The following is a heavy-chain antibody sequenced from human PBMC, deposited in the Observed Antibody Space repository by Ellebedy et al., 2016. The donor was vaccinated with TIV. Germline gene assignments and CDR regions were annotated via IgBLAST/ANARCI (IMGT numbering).Heavy chain of an antibody. CDR2: IDDSGSA. D-gene: IGHD2/OR15-2a*01. J-gene: IGHJ6*03. Sequence: SETLSLTCTVSGGAITGHYWSWIRQPPGKGLEWIGYIDDSGSANYNPSLESRVTISVDSSKNQISLRLTSVTAADTAVYYCARVGTELVTVEEYYYYMDVWGKGTSVTVS. CDR3: ARVGTELVTVEEYYYYMDV. CDR1: GGAITGHY. V-gene: IGHV4-59*11.